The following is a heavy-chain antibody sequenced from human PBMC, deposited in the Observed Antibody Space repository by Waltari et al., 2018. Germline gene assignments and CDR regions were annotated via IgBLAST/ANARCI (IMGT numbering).Heavy chain of an antibody. V-gene: IGHV1-2*06. D-gene: IGHD3-10*01. CDR3: ARGGLIGIPGAGGLGY. J-gene: IGHJ4*02. CDR2: INSNSGDT. CDR1: GYTFTAFY. Sequence: QVQLVQSGAEVKKPGASVTVSCKGSGYTFTAFYLHWVRLAPGQGLEWMGRINSNSGDTNYAQNFQGRVTVTRDTSITTGYMELSGLRSDDTAVYYCARGGLIGIPGAGGLGYWGQGTLVTVSS.